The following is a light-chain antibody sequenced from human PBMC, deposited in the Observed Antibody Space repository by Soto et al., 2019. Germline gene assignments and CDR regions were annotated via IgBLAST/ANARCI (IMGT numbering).Light chain of an antibody. Sequence: EIVLTQSPATLSLSPGERATLSCRASQSISSYLAWYQKKAGQSPRLLIYDTSNRATSIPSRLSGSGSGTDFTLTISSLEPEHFAVYYCPQRSNWPSTFGQGTQLEIK. CDR1: QSISSY. V-gene: IGKV3-11*01. CDR3: PQRSNWPST. CDR2: DTS. J-gene: IGKJ2*01.